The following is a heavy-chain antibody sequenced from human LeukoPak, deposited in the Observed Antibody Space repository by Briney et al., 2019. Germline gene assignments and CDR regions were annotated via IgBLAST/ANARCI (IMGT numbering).Heavy chain of an antibody. CDR2: ISAYNGDT. Sequence: ASVAVSCKASGYTFTTYGINWVRQAPGQGLEWMGYISAYNGDTNYAQKFQGRVTMTTDTSTRTAYMELRSLRSDDTAVYFCARDWSYWGQGTLVTVSS. J-gene: IGHJ4*02. CDR3: ARDWSY. CDR1: GYTFTTYG. V-gene: IGHV1-18*01.